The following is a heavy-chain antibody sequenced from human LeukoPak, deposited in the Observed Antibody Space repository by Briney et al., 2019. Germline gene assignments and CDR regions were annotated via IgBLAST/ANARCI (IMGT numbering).Heavy chain of an antibody. V-gene: IGHV1-8*01. J-gene: IGHJ5*02. CDR3: AKRGDYYGSVNWFDP. D-gene: IGHD3-10*01. CDR2: MNPNSGNT. CDR1: GYTFTSYD. Sequence: GASVKVSCKASGYTFTSYDINWVRQATGQGLEWMGWMNPNSGNTGYAQKFRGRVTMTRNTSISTAYMELSSLRSEDTAVYYCAKRGDYYGSVNWFDPWGQGTLVTVSS.